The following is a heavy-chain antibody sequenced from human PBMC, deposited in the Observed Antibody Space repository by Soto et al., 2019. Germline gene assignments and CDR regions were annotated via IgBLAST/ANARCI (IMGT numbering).Heavy chain of an antibody. V-gene: IGHV5-51*01. Sequence: GESLKISCKGSGYTFTNYWIGWVRQMPGKGPEWMGIIYPGDSDTKYNPSFQGQVTISADKSITTTYLQWSSLKASDTAIYYCAASIFYYAMDVWGPGTTVTVSS. CDR2: IYPGDSDT. J-gene: IGHJ6*02. CDR1: GYTFTNYW. CDR3: AASIFYYAMDV.